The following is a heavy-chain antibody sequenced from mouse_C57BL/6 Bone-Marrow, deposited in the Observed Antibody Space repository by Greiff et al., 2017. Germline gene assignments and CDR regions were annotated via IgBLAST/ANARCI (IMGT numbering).Heavy chain of an antibody. D-gene: IGHD2-1*01. CDR2: ISSGGSYT. CDR3: ARRYGKRMDY. Sequence: DVKLVESGGDLVKPGGSLKLSCAASGFTFSSYGMSWVRQTPDKRLEWVATISSGGSYTYYPDSVKGRFTISRDNAKNTLYLQMSSLKSEDTAMDYCARRYGKRMDYWGQGTSVTVSS. CDR1: GFTFSSYG. V-gene: IGHV5-6*02. J-gene: IGHJ4*01.